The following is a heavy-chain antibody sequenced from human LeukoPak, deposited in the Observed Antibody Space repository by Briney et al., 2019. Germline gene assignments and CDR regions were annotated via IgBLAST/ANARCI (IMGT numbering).Heavy chain of an antibody. CDR1: GFPFSTYW. J-gene: IGHJ2*01. V-gene: IGHV3-7*01. CDR3: PRPPYDILTGPDWYFDL. Sequence: EGSLRLSCSASGFPFSTYWMSWVRQAPGKGVDWVANRNQDGTEKYYVDSVKGRFTISRDYAKNSLYLQMNSLRAEDTAVYYWPRPPYDILTGPDWYFDLWGRGTLVTVSS. D-gene: IGHD3-9*01. CDR2: RNQDGTEK.